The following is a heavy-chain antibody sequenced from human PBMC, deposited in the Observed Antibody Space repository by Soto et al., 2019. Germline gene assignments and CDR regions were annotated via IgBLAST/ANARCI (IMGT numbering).Heavy chain of an antibody. CDR3: ATALYDTDSLPVEAKPRCYAIDV. Sequence: QVQLVQSGAEVKKPGASVKVSCKASQYKFTNYCVHWVRQAPGQGLEWMGIINPSGGSTNYARGFRGRVSMTRGRSKSAVYSDLSSLSSDVTAVYYCATALYDTDSLPVEAKPRCYAIDVWGLGTTVTVSS. J-gene: IGHJ6*02. D-gene: IGHD3-22*01. V-gene: IGHV1-46*01. CDR2: INPSGGST. CDR1: QYKFTNYC.